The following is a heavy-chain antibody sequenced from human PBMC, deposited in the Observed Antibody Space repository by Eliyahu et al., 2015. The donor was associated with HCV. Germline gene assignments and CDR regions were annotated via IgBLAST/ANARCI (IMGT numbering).Heavy chain of an antibody. V-gene: IGHV4-59*01. CDR2: IHXSGST. CDR3: ASGGGGIAVAGTGGWFDP. D-gene: IGHD6-19*01. J-gene: IGHJ5*02. CDR1: GGSITTYY. Sequence: QVQLQESGPGLVKPSETLSLSCXVXGGSITTYYWSWIRQPPGKGXEWIGYIHXSGSTNYSPPLKSRVTISVDTXKNQFSLNLTSVTAADTAVYYCASGGGGIAVAGTGGWFDPWGQGTLVTVSS.